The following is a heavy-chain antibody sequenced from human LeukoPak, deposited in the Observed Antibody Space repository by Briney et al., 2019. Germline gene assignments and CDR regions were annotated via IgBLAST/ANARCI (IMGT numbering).Heavy chain of an antibody. CDR1: GFTFSSYA. J-gene: IGHJ4*02. D-gene: IGHD3-10*01. CDR2: ISYDGSNK. CDR3: ARIGSGSPLGY. V-gene: IGHV3-30*04. Sequence: PGRSLGLSCAASGFTFSSYAMHWVRQAPGKGLEWVAVISYDGSNKYYADSVKARFTISRDNSKNTLYLQMNSLRAEDTAVYYCARIGSGSPLGYWGQGTLVTVSS.